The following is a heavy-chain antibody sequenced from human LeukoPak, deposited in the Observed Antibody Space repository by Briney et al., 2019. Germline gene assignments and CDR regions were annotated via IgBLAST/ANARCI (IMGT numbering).Heavy chain of an antibody. J-gene: IGHJ2*01. D-gene: IGHD3-22*01. CDR1: GGSISSYY. V-gene: IGHV4-59*08. CDR2: IYYSGST. Sequence: SETLSLTCTVSGGSISSYYWSWIRQPPGKGLEWIGYIYYSGSTYYNPSLKSRVTISVDTSKNQFSLKLSSVTAADTAVYYCARRPNYYDSSGPVYWYFDLWGRGTLVTVSS. CDR3: ARRPNYYDSSGPVYWYFDL.